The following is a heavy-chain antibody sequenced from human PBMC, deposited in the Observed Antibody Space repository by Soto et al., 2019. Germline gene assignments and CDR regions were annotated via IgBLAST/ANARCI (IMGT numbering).Heavy chain of an antibody. V-gene: IGHV1-46*01. CDR1: GYTFTSYY. J-gene: IGHJ5*02. Sequence: ASVKVSCKASGYTFTSYYMHWVRQAPGQGLEWMGIINPSGGSTSYAQKFQGRVTMTRDTSTSTVYMELSSPRSEDTAVYYCARDLVLVPAARRGNWFDPWGQGTLVTVSS. CDR3: ARDLVLVPAARRGNWFDP. D-gene: IGHD2-2*01. CDR2: INPSGGST.